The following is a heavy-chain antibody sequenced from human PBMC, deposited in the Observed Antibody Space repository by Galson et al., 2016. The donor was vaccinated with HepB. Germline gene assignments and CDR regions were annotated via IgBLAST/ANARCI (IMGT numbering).Heavy chain of an antibody. CDR3: ADSTIG. CDR2: ICSSSVYI. D-gene: IGHD1-26*01. V-gene: IGHV3-21*01. CDR1: GFTFTNYT. J-gene: IGHJ4*02. Sequence: SLRLSCAASGFTFTNYTMNWLRQAPGKGPEWVSSICSSSVYIYYADSVKGRFTISRDNAENSLYLQMNSLRVEDTAVYYCADSTIGWGQGTLVTVSS.